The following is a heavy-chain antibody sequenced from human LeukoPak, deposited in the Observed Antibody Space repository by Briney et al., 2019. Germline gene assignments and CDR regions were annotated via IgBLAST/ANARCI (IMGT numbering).Heavy chain of an antibody. CDR3: ARSRITIFGVVTQLDY. V-gene: IGHV4-59*01. CDR2: IYYSGST. D-gene: IGHD3-3*01. J-gene: IGHJ4*02. CDR1: GGSISSYY. Sequence: LETLSLTCTVSGGSISSYYWSWIRQPPGKGLEWIGYIYYSGSTNYNPSLKSRVTISVDTSKNQFSLKVSSVTAADTAVYYCARSRITIFGVVTQLDYWGQGTLVTVSS.